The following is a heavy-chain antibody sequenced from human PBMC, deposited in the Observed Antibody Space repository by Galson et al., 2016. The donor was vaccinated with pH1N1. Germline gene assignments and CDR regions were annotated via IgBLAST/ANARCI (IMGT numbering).Heavy chain of an antibody. D-gene: IGHD3-10*01. Sequence: SVKVFCKASGYTFTAYYIHWVRQAPGQGLEWMGWINPDSGGTHFAQKFQGWVTMTRDTSIRTAYMELSRLKTDDTAVYYCARVDRGTSGLDYWGQGALVAVSS. CDR1: GYTFTAYY. CDR3: ARVDRGTSGLDY. V-gene: IGHV1-2*04. CDR2: INPDSGGT. J-gene: IGHJ4*02.